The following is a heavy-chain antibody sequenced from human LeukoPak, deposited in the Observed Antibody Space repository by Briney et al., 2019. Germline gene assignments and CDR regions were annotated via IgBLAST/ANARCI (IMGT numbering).Heavy chain of an antibody. CDR2: MNPNSGNT. Sequence: ASVKVSCKASGYTFTSYDINWVRQATGQGLEWMGWMNPNSGNTGYTQKFQGRVTITRNTSISTAYMELSSLRSEDTAVYYCARGESGSKDVAGVFDYWGQGTLVTVSS. D-gene: IGHD6-19*01. J-gene: IGHJ4*02. CDR1: GYTFTSYD. CDR3: ARGESGSKDVAGVFDY. V-gene: IGHV1-8*03.